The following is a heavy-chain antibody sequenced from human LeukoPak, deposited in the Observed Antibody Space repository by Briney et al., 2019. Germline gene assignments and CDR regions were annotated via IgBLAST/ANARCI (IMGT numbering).Heavy chain of an antibody. J-gene: IGHJ4*02. CDR2: IRYDGSNK. D-gene: IGHD6-13*01. Sequence: GGSLRLSCAASGFTFNSYSMHWVRQAPGKGLEWVAFIRYDGSNKYYADSVKGRFTISRDNSKNTLYLQMNSLRAEDTAVYYCAREGSSSWAPFDYWGQGTLVTVSS. CDR3: AREGSSSWAPFDY. V-gene: IGHV3-30*02. CDR1: GFTFNSYS.